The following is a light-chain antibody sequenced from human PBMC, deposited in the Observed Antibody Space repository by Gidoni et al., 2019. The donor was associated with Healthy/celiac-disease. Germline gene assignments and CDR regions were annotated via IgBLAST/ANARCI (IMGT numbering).Light chain of an antibody. CDR2: GAS. CDR3: QQYGSSPLT. V-gene: IGKV3-20*01. Sequence: DILLTQSPGTLSLSPGERATLSCRASQSVSSSYLAWYQQKPGQAPRLLIYGASSRATGITDRFSGSGSGTDFTLTISRLEPEDFAVYYCQQYGSSPLTFGQGTKVEIK. CDR1: QSVSSSY. J-gene: IGKJ1*01.